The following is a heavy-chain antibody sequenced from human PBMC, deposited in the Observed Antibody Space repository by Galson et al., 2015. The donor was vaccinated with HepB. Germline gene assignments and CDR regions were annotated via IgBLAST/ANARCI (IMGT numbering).Heavy chain of an antibody. CDR1: GFTFSSYS. V-gene: IGHV3-48*01. CDR2: ITSSSSTI. J-gene: IGHJ6*04. CDR3: ARLPRSNPGGF. Sequence: SLRLSCAASGFTFSSYSMNWVRQAPGKGLEWVSYITSSSSTIYYADCVKGRFTISRDNAKNSLYLQMNSLRVEDTAVYYCARLPRSNPGGFWGTATTVTVSS. D-gene: IGHD4-11*01.